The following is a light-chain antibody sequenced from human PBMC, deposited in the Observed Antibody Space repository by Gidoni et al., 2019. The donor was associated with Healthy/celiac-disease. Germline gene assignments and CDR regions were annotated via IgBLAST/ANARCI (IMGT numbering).Light chain of an antibody. CDR2: GAS. Sequence: EIAMTQSPATLSVSPGERATLSCRASPSVSSTLAWYQKKPCQAPRLLIYGASTRATGIPARCSGSGSGTEFTLTISSLQSEDFAVYYCQQYNNWPWTFGQGTKVEIK. V-gene: IGKV3-15*01. J-gene: IGKJ1*01. CDR3: QQYNNWPWT. CDR1: PSVSST.